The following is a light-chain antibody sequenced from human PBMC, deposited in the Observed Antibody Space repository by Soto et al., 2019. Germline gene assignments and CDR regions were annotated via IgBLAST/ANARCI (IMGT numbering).Light chain of an antibody. CDR1: QSINNDY. Sequence: EIVLTKSPGTLSLSPGERATLSCRASQSINNDYLAWYQQRPGQSPRLLIYRASSRATGIPDRFSGSGSGTDFTLTISRLEPEDFAVYYCHQYGSSPYTFGQGTKLEIK. J-gene: IGKJ2*01. V-gene: IGKV3-20*01. CDR2: RAS. CDR3: HQYGSSPYT.